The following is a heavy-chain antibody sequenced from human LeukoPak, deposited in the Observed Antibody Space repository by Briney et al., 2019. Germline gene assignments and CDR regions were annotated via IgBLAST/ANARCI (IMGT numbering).Heavy chain of an antibody. Sequence: PSETLSLTCPVSGGSISSSSYYWGWIRQPPGKVREWIGSIYYSGSTYYNPSLKSRVTISVDTSKYQFSLKLSSVTAADTAVYYCARHKSSSTNWFDPWGQGTLVTVSS. V-gene: IGHV4-39*01. D-gene: IGHD6-13*01. J-gene: IGHJ5*02. CDR1: GGSISSSSYY. CDR2: IYYSGST. CDR3: ARHKSSSTNWFDP.